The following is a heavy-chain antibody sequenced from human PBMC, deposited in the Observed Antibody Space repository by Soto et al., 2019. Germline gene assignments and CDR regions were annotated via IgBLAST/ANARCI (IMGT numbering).Heavy chain of an antibody. J-gene: IGHJ4*02. CDR3: ASAYYYDSSGYSPGGY. V-gene: IGHV3-7*01. Sequence: EVRLLESGGGLVQPGGSLRLSCAASGFTFSSYWMSWVRQAPGKGLEWVANIKQDGSQKYYVDSVKGRFTISRDNAKNSLYLQMNSLRVEDTAVYYCASAYYYDSSGYSPGGYWGQGTLVTVSS. CDR2: IKQDGSQK. D-gene: IGHD3-22*01. CDR1: GFTFSSYW.